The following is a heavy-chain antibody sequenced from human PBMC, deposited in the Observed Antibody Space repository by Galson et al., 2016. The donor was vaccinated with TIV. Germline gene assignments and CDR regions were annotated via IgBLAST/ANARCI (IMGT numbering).Heavy chain of an antibody. J-gene: IGHJ3*01. D-gene: IGHD3-16*01. CDR2: TYCRSRCYY. V-gene: IGHV6-1*01. CDR3: ARAAGSNGATCHATCESFDF. CDR1: GDSVSSNSAA. Sequence: CAISGDSVSSNSAAWNWIRQSPSRGLEWLGRTYCRSRCYYDYAVSVKSRITIESDTSKNQFSLQLNSVTSEDTAVYYCARAAGSNGATCHATCESFDFWGQGTKVTASS.